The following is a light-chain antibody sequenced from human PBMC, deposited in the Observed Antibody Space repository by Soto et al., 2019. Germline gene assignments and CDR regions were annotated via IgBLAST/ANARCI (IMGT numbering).Light chain of an antibody. Sequence: DIQMTQSPSTLSASLGDRVAITVRASQSISSWLAWYQQKPGKAPKLLIYDASSMESGVPSRFSGSGSGTEFTLTISSLQPDDFATYYCQQYNSYSPAFGQGTKVDIK. CDR3: QQYNSYSPA. CDR1: QSISSW. J-gene: IGKJ1*01. V-gene: IGKV1-5*01. CDR2: DAS.